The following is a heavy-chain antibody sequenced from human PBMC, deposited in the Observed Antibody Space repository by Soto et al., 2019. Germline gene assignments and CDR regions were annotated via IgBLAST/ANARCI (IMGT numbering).Heavy chain of an antibody. D-gene: IGHD2-15*01. J-gene: IGHJ4*02. CDR2: ISGGAGST. CDR3: AKFGCSGGNCYYFDF. V-gene: IGHV3-23*01. Sequence: GGSLRLSCAASGFTFSSYAMSWVRQAPGKGLEWVSTISGGAGSTYYADSVKGRFTISRDNSKNTLYLQMNSLRAEDTAIYYCAKFGCSGGNCYYFDFWGQGTLVTVSS. CDR1: GFTFSSYA.